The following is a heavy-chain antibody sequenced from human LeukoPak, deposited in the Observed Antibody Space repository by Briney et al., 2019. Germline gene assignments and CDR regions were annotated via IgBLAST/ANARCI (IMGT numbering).Heavy chain of an antibody. CDR3: ARGPYSYDSSGAFDI. CDR1: GGSFSRYY. CDR2: INHSGSA. Sequence: SETLSLTCAVYGGSFSRYYWTWIRQPPGKGLEWIGEINHSGSANYNPSLKSRVTISVDASKSQFSLKLSSVTAADTAVYFCARGPYSYDSSGAFDIWGQGTMVTVSS. V-gene: IGHV4-34*01. J-gene: IGHJ3*02. D-gene: IGHD3-22*01.